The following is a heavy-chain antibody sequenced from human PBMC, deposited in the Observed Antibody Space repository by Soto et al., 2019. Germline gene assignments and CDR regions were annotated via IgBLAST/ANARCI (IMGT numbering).Heavy chain of an antibody. V-gene: IGHV3-23*01. CDR3: AKDNIVVVPAPGY. Sequence: GGSLRLSCAASGFTFSSYAMSWVRQAPGKGLEWVSGISGSGGSTYYADSVEGRFTISRDNSKNTLYLQMNSLRAEDTAVYYCAKDNIVVVPAPGYWGQGTLVTVSS. J-gene: IGHJ4*02. CDR2: ISGSGGST. CDR1: GFTFSSYA. D-gene: IGHD2-2*01.